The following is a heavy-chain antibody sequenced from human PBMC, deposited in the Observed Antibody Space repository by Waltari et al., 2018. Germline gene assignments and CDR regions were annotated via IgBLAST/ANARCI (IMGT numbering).Heavy chain of an antibody. Sequence: QVQLQESGPGLVKPSETLSLTCAVSGYSISSGYYWGWIRQPPGKGLEWIGSIYHSGSTYYNPSLKSRVTISVDTSKNQFSLKLSSVTAADTAVYYCARFMITFGGVIPGYGMDVWGQGTTVIVSS. CDR3: ARFMITFGGVIPGYGMDV. D-gene: IGHD3-16*01. CDR1: GYSISSGYY. V-gene: IGHV4-38-2*01. J-gene: IGHJ6*02. CDR2: IYHSGST.